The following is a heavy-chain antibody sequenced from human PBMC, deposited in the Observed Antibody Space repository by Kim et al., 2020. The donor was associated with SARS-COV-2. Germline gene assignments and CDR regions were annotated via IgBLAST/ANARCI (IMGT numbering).Heavy chain of an antibody. CDR3: AKGYPHYGDYVGIDY. D-gene: IGHD4-17*01. Sequence: GGSLRLSCAASGFTFGDYAMHWVRQAPGKGLEWVSGISWNSGSIGYADSVKGRFTISRDNAKNSLYLQMNSLRAEDTALYYCAKGYPHYGDYVGIDYWGQGTLVTVSS. V-gene: IGHV3-9*01. CDR2: ISWNSGSI. J-gene: IGHJ4*02. CDR1: GFTFGDYA.